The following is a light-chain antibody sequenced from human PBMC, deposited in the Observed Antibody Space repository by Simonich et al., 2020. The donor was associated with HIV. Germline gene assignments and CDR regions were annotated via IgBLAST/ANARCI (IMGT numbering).Light chain of an antibody. J-gene: IGKJ2*01. CDR3: QQYYSSPHT. CDR2: WAA. Sequence: DIVMTQSPDSLAVSLGERATINCKSSQSVLYSSDNENYLAWYQQKPGQPPKLLIYWAATRESGVPVRFSGSGSGTDFTLTISSLQAEDVAVYYCQQYYSSPHTFGQGTKLEIK. CDR1: QSVLYSSDNENY. V-gene: IGKV4-1*01.